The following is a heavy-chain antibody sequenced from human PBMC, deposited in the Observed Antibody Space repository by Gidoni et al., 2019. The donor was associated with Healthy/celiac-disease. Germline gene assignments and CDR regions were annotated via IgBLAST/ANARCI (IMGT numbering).Heavy chain of an antibody. D-gene: IGHD6-6*01. CDR2: INHSGST. J-gene: IGHJ6*02. Sequence: GLEWSGEINHSGSTNYNPSLKSRVTISVDTSKNQFSLKLSSVTAADTAVYYCARDRIAARKPGNYYYYGMDVWGQGTTVTVSS. CDR3: ARDRIAARKPGNYYYYGMDV. V-gene: IGHV4-34*01.